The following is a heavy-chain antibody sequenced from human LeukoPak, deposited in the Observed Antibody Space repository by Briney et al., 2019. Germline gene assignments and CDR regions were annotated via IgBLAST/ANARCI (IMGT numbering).Heavy chain of an antibody. Sequence: SETLSLTCTVSGGSISSSSYYWGWIRQPPGKGLEWIGSINYSGSTYYNPSLKSRVTISVHRSKNQCSLKLSSVTAADTAVYYCARGYCSGGSCYSSYYYSYMDVWGKGTTVTVSS. CDR2: INYSGST. CDR1: GGSISSSSYY. V-gene: IGHV4-39*07. CDR3: ARGYCSGGSCYSSYYYSYMDV. J-gene: IGHJ6*03. D-gene: IGHD2-15*01.